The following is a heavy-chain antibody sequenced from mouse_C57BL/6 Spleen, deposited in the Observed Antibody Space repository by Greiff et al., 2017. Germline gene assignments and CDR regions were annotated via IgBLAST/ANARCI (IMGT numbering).Heavy chain of an antibody. D-gene: IGHD3-2*02. J-gene: IGHJ2*01. CDR3: ARDQGFPSEGYFDY. CDR1: GFTFSSYA. V-gene: IGHV5-4*01. CDR2: ISDGGSYT. Sequence: EVKLVESGGGLVKPGGSLKLSCAASGFTFSSYAMSWVRQTPEKRLEWVATISDGGSYTYYPDNVKGRFTISRDNAKNNLYLQMSHLKSEDTAMYYCARDQGFPSEGYFDYWGQGTTLTVSS.